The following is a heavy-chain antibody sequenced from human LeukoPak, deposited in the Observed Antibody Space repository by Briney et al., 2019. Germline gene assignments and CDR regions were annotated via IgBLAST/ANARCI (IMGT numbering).Heavy chain of an antibody. CDR3: AKDSSTWGNLAGHFDS. J-gene: IGHJ4*02. CDR1: GGSIVSHY. D-gene: IGHD6-13*01. Sequence: PSETLSLICTVSGGSIVSHYWNWIRQPAWRGLEWIGRFYASGTTNTSPSLKSRVTMSVDTSKNQFSLKLSSVTAADTAVYYCAKDSSTWGNLAGHFDSWGQGTLVTVSS. CDR2: FYASGTT. V-gene: IGHV4-4*07.